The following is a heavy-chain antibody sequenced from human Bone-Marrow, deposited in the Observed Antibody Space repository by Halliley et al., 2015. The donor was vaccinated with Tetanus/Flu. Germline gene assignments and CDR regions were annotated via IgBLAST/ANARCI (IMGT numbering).Heavy chain of an antibody. CDR3: AGADGGNSNYAS. D-gene: IGHD4-4*01. J-gene: IGHJ5*02. Sequence: INSDGSSTSYADSVKGRFTISRDNAKNTLYLQMNSLRAEDPAVYYCAGADGGNSNYASWGQGTLVPVSS. CDR2: INSDGSST. V-gene: IGHV3-74*01.